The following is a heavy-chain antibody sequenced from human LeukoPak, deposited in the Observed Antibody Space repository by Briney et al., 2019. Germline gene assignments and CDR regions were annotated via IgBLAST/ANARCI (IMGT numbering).Heavy chain of an antibody. Sequence: SETLSLTCTVSGGSISSYYWSRIRQPAGKGLEWIGRIYTSGSTNYNPSLKSRVTMSVDTSKNQFSLKLSSVTAADTAVYYCARYTVTTFGPHFDYWGQGTLVTVSS. V-gene: IGHV4-4*07. CDR3: ARYTVTTFGPHFDY. CDR2: IYTSGST. D-gene: IGHD4-17*01. CDR1: GGSISSYY. J-gene: IGHJ4*02.